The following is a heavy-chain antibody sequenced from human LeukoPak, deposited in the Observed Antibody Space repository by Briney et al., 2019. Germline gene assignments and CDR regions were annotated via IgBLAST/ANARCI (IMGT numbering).Heavy chain of an antibody. Sequence: ASVKVSCKASGYTFTGYYMHWVQQAPGQGLEWMGWINPNSGGTDYARKFQGRVTMTRDTSISTAYMELTRLRSDDTAVYFCARGSDYDDYFYMDFWGKGTTVTVSS. V-gene: IGHV1-2*02. J-gene: IGHJ6*03. CDR2: INPNSGGT. CDR3: ARGSDYDDYFYMDF. CDR1: GYTFTGYY.